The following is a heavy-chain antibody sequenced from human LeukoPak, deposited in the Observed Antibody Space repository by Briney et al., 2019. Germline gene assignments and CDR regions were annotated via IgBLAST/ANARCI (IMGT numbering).Heavy chain of an antibody. CDR1: GYTFTSYY. D-gene: IGHD1-26*01. V-gene: IGHV1-46*01. Sequence: ASVKVSCTASGYTFTSYYMHWVRQAPGQGLEWMGIINPRGGSTSYAQKFQGRVTMTRDTSTSTVYMELSSLRSEDTAVYYCARDRSDAGEPDNWFDPWGQGTLVTVSS. CDR2: INPRGGST. J-gene: IGHJ5*02. CDR3: ARDRSDAGEPDNWFDP.